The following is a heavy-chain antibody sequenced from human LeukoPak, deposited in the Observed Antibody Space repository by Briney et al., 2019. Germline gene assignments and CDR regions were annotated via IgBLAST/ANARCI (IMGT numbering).Heavy chain of an antibody. CDR3: ATLHYVWGSNRPIGPN. CDR1: GYTFTSYD. Sequence: ASVKVSCKASGYTFTSYDINWVRQATGQGLEWMGWMNPNSGSTGYAQKFQGRVTMTRNTSISTAYMELSSLRSEDTAVYYCATLHYVWGSNRPIGPNWGQGTLVTVSS. V-gene: IGHV1-8*01. D-gene: IGHD3-16*02. CDR2: MNPNSGST. J-gene: IGHJ4*02.